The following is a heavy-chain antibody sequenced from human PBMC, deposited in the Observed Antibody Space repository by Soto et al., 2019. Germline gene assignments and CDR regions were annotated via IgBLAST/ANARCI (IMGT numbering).Heavy chain of an antibody. CDR1: GYTFTSYD. V-gene: IGHV1-8*01. J-gene: IGHJ5*02. CDR3: ARDPTFLSWFDP. Sequence: QVQLVQSGAEVKKPGASVKVSCKASGYTFTSYDINWVRQATGQGLEWMGWMNPNSGNTGYAQKFQGRVXMXRXTSISTAYMELSSLRSEDTAVYYCARDPTFLSWFDPWGQGTLVTVSS. D-gene: IGHD1-26*01. CDR2: MNPNSGNT.